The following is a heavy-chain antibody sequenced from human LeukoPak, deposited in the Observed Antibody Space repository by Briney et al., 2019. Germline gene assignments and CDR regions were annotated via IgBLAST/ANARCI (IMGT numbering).Heavy chain of an antibody. CDR3: ARAGQLGDYYYYYMDV. Sequence: GGSLRLSCAASGFTFSSYSMNWVRQAPGKGLEWVSSISSSSSYIYYADSVKGRFTISRDNAKTSLYLQMNSLRAEDTAVYYCARAGQLGDYYYYYMDVWGKGTTVTVSS. CDR1: GFTFSSYS. CDR2: ISSSSSYI. J-gene: IGHJ6*03. D-gene: IGHD6-6*01. V-gene: IGHV3-21*01.